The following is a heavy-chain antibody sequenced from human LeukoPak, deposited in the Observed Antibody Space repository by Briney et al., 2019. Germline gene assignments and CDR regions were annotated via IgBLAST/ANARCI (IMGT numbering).Heavy chain of an antibody. CDR3: ASEPYGSGSFLGAFDI. CDR1: DDSIRSSAYY. J-gene: IGHJ3*02. V-gene: IGHV4-39*01. Sequence: SESVSLTCAVSDDSIRSSAYYWGWIRQPPGKGLEWIGSIYYSGSTYYNPSLKSRVTISIDTSKNQFSLRLSSVTAADTAVYYCASEPYGSGSFLGAFDIWGQGTMVTVSS. CDR2: IYYSGST. D-gene: IGHD3-10*01.